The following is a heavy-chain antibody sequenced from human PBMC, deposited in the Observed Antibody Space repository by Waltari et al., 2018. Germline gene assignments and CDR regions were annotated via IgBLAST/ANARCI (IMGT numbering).Heavy chain of an antibody. V-gene: IGHV7-4-1*02. CDR3: ARELLGGGAFDS. J-gene: IGHJ4*02. Sequence: QVQLVQSGSELKKPGASVKVAGKAAGYTFTDHAMNWVRQAPGQGLQFLGWINTNTQNPFYERVFAGRFVFSLDTSISTVYMEITSLKTEDTAVYYCARELLGGGAFDSWGQGTLVSVSS. D-gene: IGHD3-16*01. CDR2: INTNTQNP. CDR1: GYTFTDHA.